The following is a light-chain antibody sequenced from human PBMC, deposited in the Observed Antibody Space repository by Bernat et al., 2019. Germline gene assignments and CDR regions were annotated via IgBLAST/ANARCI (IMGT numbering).Light chain of an antibody. Sequence: ETVMTQSPATLSVSPGERATLSCRASQSVSSKLAWYQQKPGQAPRLLIYAASTRAIGIPARFSGSGSGTEFTLTISSLQSEDLAVYYCQKYNNWPPYTCGQGTNLEIK. CDR3: QKYNNWPPYT. CDR2: AAS. V-gene: IGKV3-15*01. CDR1: QSVSSK. J-gene: IGKJ2*01.